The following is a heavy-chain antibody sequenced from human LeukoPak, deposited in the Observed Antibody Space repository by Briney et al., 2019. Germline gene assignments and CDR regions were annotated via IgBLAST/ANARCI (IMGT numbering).Heavy chain of an antibody. J-gene: IGHJ4*02. CDR2: ITVYDGKT. CDR3: AREAGRGGTYSRPDY. Sequence: ASVKVSCKASGYMFFNYGITWVRQAPGQGLEWMGWITVYDGKTKYAQSLQGRVTMTTNTSTHTAYMELKSPRSDDTAVYFCAREAGRGGTYSRPDYWGQGTLVTVSS. V-gene: IGHV1-18*01. D-gene: IGHD1-26*01. CDR1: GYMFFNYG.